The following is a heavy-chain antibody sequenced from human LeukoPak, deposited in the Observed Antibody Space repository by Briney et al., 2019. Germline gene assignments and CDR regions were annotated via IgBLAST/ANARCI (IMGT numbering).Heavy chain of an antibody. CDR3: ARHVASYDFDF. V-gene: IGHV4-59*01. D-gene: IGHD2-21*01. Sequence: PSETLSLTCTLSGGSISTYYWSWIRQPPGKGLEWIGYIYHSGSTNYNPSLKSRVTISVDTSKNQFSLKLSSVTAADTAVYYCARHVASYDFDFWGQGILVTVSS. J-gene: IGHJ4*02. CDR1: GGSISTYY. CDR2: IYHSGST.